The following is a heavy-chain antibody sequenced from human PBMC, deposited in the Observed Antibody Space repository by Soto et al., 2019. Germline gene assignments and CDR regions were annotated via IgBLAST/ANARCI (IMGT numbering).Heavy chain of an antibody. CDR1: GASINNNDYY. J-gene: IGHJ2*01. V-gene: IGHV4-30-4*01. Sequence: SETLSLTCTVSGASINNNDYYWSWIRQTPGKGLEWIGYVYYSGTTDYIPSLKSRLSMSIDKSQNQFTLRLNSVTAADTATYYSDTMHYFYDKWHFDLWGRGTLVTVSS. CDR2: VYYSGTT. CDR3: DTMHYFYDKWHFDL. D-gene: IGHD3-22*01.